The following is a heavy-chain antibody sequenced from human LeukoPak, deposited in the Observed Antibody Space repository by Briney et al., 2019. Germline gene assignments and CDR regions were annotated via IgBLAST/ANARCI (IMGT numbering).Heavy chain of an antibody. V-gene: IGHV1-8*03. CDR3: ARGSRRIQLWLQA. CDR1: GYTFTSYD. CDR2: MNPNSGNT. D-gene: IGHD5-18*01. J-gene: IGHJ5*02. Sequence: ASVKVSCKASGYTFTSYDINRVRQATGQGLEWMGWMNPNSGNTGYAQKFQGRVTITRNTSISTAYMELSSLRSEDTAVYYCARGSRRIQLWLQAWGQGTLVTVSS.